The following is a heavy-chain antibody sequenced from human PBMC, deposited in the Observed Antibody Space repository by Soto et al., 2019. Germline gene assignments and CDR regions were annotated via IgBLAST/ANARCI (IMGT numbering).Heavy chain of an antibody. CDR3: ARHVSEWLLYRYFDY. Sequence: PSETLSLTCTVSGGSISSSSYYWGWIRQPPGKGLEWIGSIYYSGSTYYNPSLKSRVTISVDTSKNQFSLKLSSVTAADTAVYYCARHVSEWLLYRYFDYWGQGTLVTVSS. CDR2: IYYSGST. V-gene: IGHV4-39*01. CDR1: GGSISSSSYY. J-gene: IGHJ4*02. D-gene: IGHD3-3*01.